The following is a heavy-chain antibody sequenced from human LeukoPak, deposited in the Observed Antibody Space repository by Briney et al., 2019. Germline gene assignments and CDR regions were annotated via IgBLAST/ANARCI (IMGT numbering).Heavy chain of an antibody. V-gene: IGHV3-15*01. CDR3: TTVSMVRGVISRVWFDP. CDR1: GFTFSNAY. D-gene: IGHD3-10*01. CDR2: VKSKTEGGTT. Sequence: GGPLTLSCAASGFTFSNAYKSWVRHAPGKGLEWVGLVKSKTEGGTTDYAAPVKGRFTISRDDSKNTLYLQMNSLKTEDTAVYYCTTVSMVRGVISRVWFDPWGQGTLVTVSS. J-gene: IGHJ5*02.